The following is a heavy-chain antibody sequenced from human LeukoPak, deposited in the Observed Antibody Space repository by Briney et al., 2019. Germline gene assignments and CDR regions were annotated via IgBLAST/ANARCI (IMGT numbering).Heavy chain of an antibody. CDR2: INPNSGGT. CDR1: GYTFTGYY. V-gene: IGHV1-2*02. J-gene: IGHJ4*02. Sequence: ASVKVSCKASGYTFTGYYMHWVRQAPGQGLEWMGWINPNSGGTNYAQKFQGRVTMTRDTSISTAYMELSRLRSDDTAVYCCAREDYISSCPDYWGQGTLVTVSS. D-gene: IGHD6-13*01. CDR3: AREDYISSCPDY.